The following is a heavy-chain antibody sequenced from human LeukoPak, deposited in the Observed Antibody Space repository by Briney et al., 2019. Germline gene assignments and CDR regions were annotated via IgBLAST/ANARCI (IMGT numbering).Heavy chain of an antibody. CDR3: ARDPRLYSGSYYFDY. Sequence: GASVKVSCKASGYTFTGYYIHRVRQAPGQGPEWMGWINPNNGGTNYAQKFQGRVTMTRDTSTSTAYMELSRLRSDDTAVYHCARDPRLYSGSYYFDYWGQGTLVTVSS. J-gene: IGHJ4*02. D-gene: IGHD1-26*01. CDR1: GYTFTGYY. CDR2: INPNNGGT. V-gene: IGHV1-2*02.